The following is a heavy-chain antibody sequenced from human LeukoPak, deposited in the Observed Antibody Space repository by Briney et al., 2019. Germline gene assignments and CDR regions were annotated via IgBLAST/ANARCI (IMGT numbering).Heavy chain of an antibody. Sequence: ASVKVSCKASGYTFTSYYMHWVRQAPGQGLEWMGIINLIGGSTSYAQKFQGRVTMTRDTSTSTVYMELSSLRSEDTAVYYCARDRSPRRIAAAGTGNWFDPWGQGTLVTVSS. V-gene: IGHV1-46*01. D-gene: IGHD6-13*01. CDR2: INLIGGST. CDR1: GYTFTSYY. J-gene: IGHJ5*02. CDR3: ARDRSPRRIAAAGTGNWFDP.